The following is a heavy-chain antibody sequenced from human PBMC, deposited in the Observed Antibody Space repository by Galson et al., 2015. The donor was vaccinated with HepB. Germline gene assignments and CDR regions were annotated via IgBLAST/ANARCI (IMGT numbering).Heavy chain of an antibody. Sequence: SLRLSCAASGFTFSSYSMNWVRQAPGKGLEWVSSISSSSSYIYYADSVKGRFTISRDNAKNSLYLQMNSLRAEDTAVYYCARSRPGIAAAGLFDYWGQGTLVAVSS. V-gene: IGHV3-21*01. CDR2: ISSSSSYI. CDR1: GFTFSSYS. J-gene: IGHJ4*02. D-gene: IGHD6-13*01. CDR3: ARSRPGIAAAGLFDY.